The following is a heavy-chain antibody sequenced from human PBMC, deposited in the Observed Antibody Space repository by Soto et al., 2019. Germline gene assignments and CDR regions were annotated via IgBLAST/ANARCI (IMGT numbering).Heavy chain of an antibody. CDR2: INPSGGST. D-gene: IGHD3-3*01. J-gene: IGHJ6*02. CDR1: AYAFTSYD. V-gene: IGHV1-46*01. Sequence: ASVKGSCKASAYAFTSYDMHWVRQAPGQGLEWMGIINPSGGSTSYAQKFQGRVTMTRDTSTSTVYMELSSLRSEDTAVYYCARGTAHYDFLYYYGMDVWGQGTKVTVFS. CDR3: ARGTAHYDFLYYYGMDV.